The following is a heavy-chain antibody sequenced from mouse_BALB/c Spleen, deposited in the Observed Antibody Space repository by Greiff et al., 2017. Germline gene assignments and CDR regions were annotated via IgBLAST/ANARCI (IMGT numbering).Heavy chain of an antibody. CDR2: IYWDDDK. CDR1: GFSLSTSGMG. V-gene: IGHV8-12*01. D-gene: IGHD2-3*01. Sequence: QVTLKVSGPGILQPSQTLSLTCSFSGFSLSTSGMGVSWIRQPSGKGLEWLAHIYWDDDKRYNPSLKSRLTISKDTSRNQVFLKITSVDTADTATYYCARRGDGYHLYYYAMDYWGQGTSVTVSS. CDR3: ARRGDGYHLYYYAMDY. J-gene: IGHJ4*01.